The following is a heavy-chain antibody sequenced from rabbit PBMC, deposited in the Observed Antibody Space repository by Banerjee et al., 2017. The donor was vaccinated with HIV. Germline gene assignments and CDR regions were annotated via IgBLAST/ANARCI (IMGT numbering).Heavy chain of an antibody. Sequence: QSLEESGGDLVKPGASLTLTCTASGFSFSSYWMNWVRQAPGKGLEWIGIIYAGKGSTYYASWAKGRFTISKTSSTTVTLQMTSLTAADTATYFCARDYAGYAGYGYATHNLWGPGTLVTVS. J-gene: IGHJ4*01. D-gene: IGHD6-1*01. CDR1: GFSFSSYW. CDR3: ARDYAGYAGYGYATHNL. CDR2: IYAGKGST. V-gene: IGHV1S40*01.